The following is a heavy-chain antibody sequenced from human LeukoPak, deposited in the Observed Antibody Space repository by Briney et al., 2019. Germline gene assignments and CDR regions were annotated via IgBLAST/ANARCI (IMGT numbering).Heavy chain of an antibody. CDR3: AKYGGDSGMAFDI. CDR1: GFTFSGGW. V-gene: IGHV3-7*01. Sequence: PGGSLRLSCAASGFTFSGGWMSWVRQAPGKGLEWVANINVDGSARRYINSVKGRFTISRDNAENSLYLQMISLRAEDTAVYFCAKYGGDSGMAFDIWGQGTMVTVSS. J-gene: IGHJ3*02. CDR2: INVDGSAR. D-gene: IGHD4-23*01.